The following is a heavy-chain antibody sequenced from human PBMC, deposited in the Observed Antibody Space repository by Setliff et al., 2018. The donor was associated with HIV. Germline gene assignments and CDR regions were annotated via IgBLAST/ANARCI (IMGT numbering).Heavy chain of an antibody. CDR3: AKQGFSDSLYAFDV. J-gene: IGHJ3*01. Sequence: ASVKVSCKTSGYTYTAYYIYWVRQAPGHGLELMGRIHPNTGSTNYLQEFQGRVTITRDTSMSTVYMALTGLTSDDTAVYYCAKQGFSDSLYAFDVWGQGTMVTVSS. CDR1: GYTYTAYY. V-gene: IGHV1-2*06. D-gene: IGHD2-21*01. CDR2: IHPNTGST.